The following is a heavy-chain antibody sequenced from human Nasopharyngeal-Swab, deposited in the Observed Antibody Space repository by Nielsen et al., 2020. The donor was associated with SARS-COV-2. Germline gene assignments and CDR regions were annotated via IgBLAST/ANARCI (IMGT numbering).Heavy chain of an antibody. CDR2: MYSAGTT. Sequence: GESLKISCAASGFIVSNNYMSWVRQAPGKGLEWVSVMYSAGTTYYADSVKGRFTISRHSSENSLYLQMSSLRADDTALYYCARGGYCSSSSCYNAFDVWGEGTMVLVSS. J-gene: IGHJ3*01. D-gene: IGHD2-2*03. V-gene: IGHV3-53*04. CDR1: GFIVSNNY. CDR3: ARGGYCSSSSCYNAFDV.